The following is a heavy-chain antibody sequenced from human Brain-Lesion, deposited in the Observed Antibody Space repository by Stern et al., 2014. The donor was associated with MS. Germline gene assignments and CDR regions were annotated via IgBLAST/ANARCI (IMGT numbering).Heavy chain of an antibody. CDR1: GGSISSSNW. CDR3: ARFPASRPHVFDS. V-gene: IGHV4-4*02. CDR2: SDHRGTT. Sequence: QVQLQESGPGLVKPSGTLSLTCAVSGGSISSSNWWSWVRQSPGKGLEGVGKSDHRGTTIYTPSLKIRSTVTEDKPKTRFSLNLRSVTAADPAVYFCARFPASRPHVFDSWGQGTLVTVSS. D-gene: IGHD6-13*01. J-gene: IGHJ4*02.